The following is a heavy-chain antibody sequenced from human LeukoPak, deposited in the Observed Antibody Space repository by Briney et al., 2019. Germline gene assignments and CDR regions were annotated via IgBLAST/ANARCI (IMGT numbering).Heavy chain of an antibody. CDR3: ARIGLDDSSGYYYVGKDDAFDI. CDR1: GYTFTGYY. Sequence: ASVKVSCKASGYTFTGYYMHWVRQAPGQGLEWMGWINPNSGGTNYAQKFQGRVTMTRDTSISTAYMELSRLRPDDTAVYYCARIGLDDSSGYYYVGKDDAFDIWGQGTMVTVSS. CDR2: INPNSGGT. J-gene: IGHJ3*02. D-gene: IGHD3-22*01. V-gene: IGHV1-2*02.